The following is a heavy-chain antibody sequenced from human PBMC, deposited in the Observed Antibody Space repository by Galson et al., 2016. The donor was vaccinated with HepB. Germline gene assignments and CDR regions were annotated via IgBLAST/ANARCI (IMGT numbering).Heavy chain of an antibody. Sequence: CAISGDSVSSSTAAWIWIRQSPSRGLEWLGRTYYRSKWYNDYAVSVKSRITINPDTSKNQFSLQLSSVTPEDTAVYYCAREVRYSPSGGMDVWSQGTTVTVSS. CDR2: TYYRSKWYN. D-gene: IGHD3-9*01. CDR3: AREVRYSPSGGMDV. V-gene: IGHV6-1*01. CDR1: GDSVSSSTAA. J-gene: IGHJ6*02.